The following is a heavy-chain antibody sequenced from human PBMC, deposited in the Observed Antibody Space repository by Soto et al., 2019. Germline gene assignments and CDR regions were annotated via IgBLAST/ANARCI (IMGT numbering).Heavy chain of an antibody. CDR3: ARGITIADAPDYNCFDS. CDR2: INQSGST. D-gene: IGHD3-10*01. Sequence: PSETLSLTCAVYGGSFSGYYWTWIRQPPGKGLEWIGEINQSGSTNYNPSLKSRVAISVDTSKNQFSLKLRSVTAADTGVYYCARGITIADAPDYNCFDSWGQGTLVTVSS. J-gene: IGHJ5*01. V-gene: IGHV4-34*01. CDR1: GGSFSGYY.